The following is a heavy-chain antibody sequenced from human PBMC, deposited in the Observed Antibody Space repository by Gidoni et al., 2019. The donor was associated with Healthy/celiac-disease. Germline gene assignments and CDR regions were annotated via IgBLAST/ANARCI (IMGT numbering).Heavy chain of an antibody. CDR2: IYHSGST. Sequence: QLQLQESGSGLVKPSQTLSLTCAVSGGPITSGGYSWSWIRQPPGKGLEWIGYIYHSGSTYYNPSLKSRVTISVDRSKNQFSLKLSSVTAADTAVYYCARGTVYYDILTRFDPWGQGTLVTVSS. D-gene: IGHD3-9*01. V-gene: IGHV4-30-2*01. CDR3: ARGTVYYDILTRFDP. CDR1: GGPITSGGYS. J-gene: IGHJ5*02.